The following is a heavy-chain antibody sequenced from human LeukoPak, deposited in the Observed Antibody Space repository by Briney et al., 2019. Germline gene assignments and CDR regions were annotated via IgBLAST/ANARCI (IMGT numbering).Heavy chain of an antibody. CDR1: GGSISSDTY. CDR2: IHYSGNT. J-gene: IGHJ4*02. V-gene: IGHV4-39*07. D-gene: IGHD3-22*01. Sequence: SETLSLTCTVSGGSISSDTYWGWIRQPPGKGREWIGRIHYSGNTYYNPSLKSRVTISVDTSKNQFSLKLSSVTAADKAVYYCASDHYYDNSTYYEIDYWGKGNLVTVSS. CDR3: ASDHYYDNSTYYEIDY.